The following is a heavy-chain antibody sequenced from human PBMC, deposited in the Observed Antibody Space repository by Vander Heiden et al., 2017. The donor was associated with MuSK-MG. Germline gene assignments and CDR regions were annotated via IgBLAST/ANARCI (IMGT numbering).Heavy chain of an antibody. V-gene: IGHV4-34*01. D-gene: IGHD4-17*01. CDR3: ERGRANDYGGNRYFDY. J-gene: IGHJ4*02. Sequence: QVQLQQWGAGLLQPSETLSLTCAVYGGSFSGYYCSWIRQPPGKKLEGIGEINHSGSTNYNPSLKSRVTISVDTAKNQCSLKLSSVTAADTAVYYCERGRANDYGGNRYFDYWGQGTLVTVSA. CDR2: INHSGST. CDR1: GGSFSGYY.